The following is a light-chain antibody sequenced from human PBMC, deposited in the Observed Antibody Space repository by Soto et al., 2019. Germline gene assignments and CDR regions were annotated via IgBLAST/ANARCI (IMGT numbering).Light chain of an antibody. J-gene: IGKJ5*01. CDR2: GAT. V-gene: IGKV3-15*01. CDR1: QSVSSN. Sequence: EIVMTQSPATLSVSPGERATLSCRASQSVSSNLGWYQQKPGQAPRLLIYGATTRATGIPARFSGSGSGTEFTLTISSLQSEDFPVYYCQQYNNWPLTFGQRTRLEIK. CDR3: QQYNNWPLT.